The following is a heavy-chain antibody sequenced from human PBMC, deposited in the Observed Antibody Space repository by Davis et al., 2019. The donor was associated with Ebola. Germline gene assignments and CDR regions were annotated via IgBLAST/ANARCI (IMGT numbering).Heavy chain of an antibody. CDR2: VYYSGTT. CDR3: ARQTYSGSGSGFDP. Sequence: MPSETLSLTCSVSGGSINSGTYYWGWVRQPPGKGLEWVGTVYYSGTTYYNPSLKSRLAISVDTSRNQFSLRLRSVTATDTAVYYCARQTYSGSGSGFDPWGPGTLVIVSS. CDR1: GGSINSGTYY. V-gene: IGHV4-39*01. J-gene: IGHJ5*02. D-gene: IGHD3-10*01.